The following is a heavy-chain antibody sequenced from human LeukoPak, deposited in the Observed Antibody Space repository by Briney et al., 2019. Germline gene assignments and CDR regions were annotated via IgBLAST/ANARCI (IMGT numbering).Heavy chain of an antibody. Sequence: ASVKVSCKASGYTFTSYGISWVRQAPGQGLEWMGWISAYNGNTNYAQKLQGRVTMTTDTSTSTAYMELSSLRSEDTAVYYCARADYEGNNWNDDAFDIWGQGTMVTVSS. D-gene: IGHD1-1*01. V-gene: IGHV1-18*01. J-gene: IGHJ3*02. CDR2: ISAYNGNT. CDR1: GYTFTSYG. CDR3: ARADYEGNNWNDDAFDI.